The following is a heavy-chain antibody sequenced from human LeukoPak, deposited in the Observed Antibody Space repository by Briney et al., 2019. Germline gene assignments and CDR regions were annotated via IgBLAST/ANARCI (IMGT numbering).Heavy chain of an antibody. CDR3: VRDKISINAFDM. CDR1: DASISGHY. D-gene: IGHD1-14*01. Sequence: SETLSLTCAVSDASISGHYLTWIRQPPGKGLEWIGYISYIGSTNYNPSPKSRVTISVDTSKNLFSLKLNSVTAADTAVYYCVRDKISINAFDMWGQGTMVTVSS. V-gene: IGHV4-59*11. J-gene: IGHJ3*02. CDR2: ISYIGST.